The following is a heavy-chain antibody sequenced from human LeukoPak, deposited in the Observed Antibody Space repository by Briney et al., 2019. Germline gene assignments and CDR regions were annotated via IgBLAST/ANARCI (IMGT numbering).Heavy chain of an antibody. Sequence: SETLSLTCTVSGGSISSGTYYWGWIRQPPGKGLEWIGSIYYSGSTYYNPSLRSRVTISVDTSKNQFSLRLGSVTAADTAVYYCARALDRYSSGWGGDFDYWGQGTLVTVSS. CDR1: GGSISSGTYY. CDR3: ARALDRYSSGWGGDFDY. J-gene: IGHJ4*02. V-gene: IGHV4-39*07. D-gene: IGHD6-19*01. CDR2: IYYSGST.